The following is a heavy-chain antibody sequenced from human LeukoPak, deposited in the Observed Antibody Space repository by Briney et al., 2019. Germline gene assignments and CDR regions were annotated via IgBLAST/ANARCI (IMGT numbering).Heavy chain of an antibody. CDR1: GSTFTGYY. D-gene: IGHD2-8*01. V-gene: IGHV1-2*02. Sequence: GASVKLTCNSSGSTFTGYYIHMVRQPPGPGLEWMGLIHPNSGDTNYAQKYPGRVTISSDTSISKSYMELNMLTSGHTAMYYCPNLPIDNGVDYWGQGTLVTVSS. CDR2: IHPNSGDT. J-gene: IGHJ4*02. CDR3: PNLPIDNGVDY.